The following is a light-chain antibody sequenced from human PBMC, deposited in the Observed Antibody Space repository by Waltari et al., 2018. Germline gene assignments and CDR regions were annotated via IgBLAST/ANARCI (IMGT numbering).Light chain of an antibody. CDR2: EVT. J-gene: IGLJ7*01. CDR1: RSNIGNNY. CDR3: GTWDSSLSGAV. Sequence: QSVLTQPPSVSAAPGQRVTISCSGGRSNIGNNYVSWYRQFPGTAPKLLIYEVTELPSGSAGRFSGSKSGTSATLDITGLQAGDEADYYCGTWDSSLSGAVFGGGTHLTVL. V-gene: IGLV1-51*02.